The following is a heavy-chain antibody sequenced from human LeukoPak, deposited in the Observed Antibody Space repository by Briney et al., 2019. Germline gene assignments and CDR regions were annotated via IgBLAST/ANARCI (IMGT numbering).Heavy chain of an antibody. CDR3: ASTEWNYAR. CDR2: IYHSGNT. D-gene: IGHD1-7*01. J-gene: IGHJ4*02. V-gene: IGHV4-4*02. CDR1: GGSISSRNW. Sequence: PSGTLSLTCAVSGGSISSRNWWSWVRQPPGKGLEWIGEIYHSGNTNYNLSLKSRLTISVDKSKNLLSLNLTSVTAADTAVYYCASTEWNYARWGQGTLVTVSS.